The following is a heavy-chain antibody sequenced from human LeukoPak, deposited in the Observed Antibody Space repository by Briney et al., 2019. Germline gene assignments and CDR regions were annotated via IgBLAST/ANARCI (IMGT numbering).Heavy chain of an antibody. CDR3: ARASVEHSIVAGDYFDS. D-gene: IGHD2-15*01. Sequence: PSETLSLTCAVSGYSINNVYYWAWIRQPPGKGLEWIGNISQSAIASYNPSLKSRVTISLDTSNNHFSLNLRSVTAADTAVYFCARASVEHSIVAGDYFDSWGQGTLVTVSS. CDR2: ISQSAIA. V-gene: IGHV4-38-2*01. J-gene: IGHJ4*02. CDR1: GYSINNVYY.